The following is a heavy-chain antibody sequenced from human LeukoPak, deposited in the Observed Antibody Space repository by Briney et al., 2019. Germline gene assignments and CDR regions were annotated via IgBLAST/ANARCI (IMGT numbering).Heavy chain of an antibody. CDR3: ARVDGSGPNAPNDC. J-gene: IGHJ4*02. V-gene: IGHV1-3*01. CDR2: IHVGNGNT. D-gene: IGHD3-10*01. Sequence: GASVKISCKASRYPFTSYAMHWMRQAPGQTLEWMGWIHVGNGNTEYSQKFQGRVTITRDTPATTTYMELSSLRTEDTAVYYCARVDGSGPNAPNDCWGQGSLVTVS. CDR1: RYPFTSYA.